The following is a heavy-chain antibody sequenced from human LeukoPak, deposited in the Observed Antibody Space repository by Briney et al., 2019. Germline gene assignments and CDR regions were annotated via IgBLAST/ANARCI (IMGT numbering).Heavy chain of an antibody. CDR2: ISGSGVST. Sequence: GGSLRLSCAASGFRFSSYAMSWVRQAPGKGLEWVSAISGSGVSTYYADSVKGRFTVSRDNSKNTLYLQMSSLRAEDTAVYYCAKSSSDPLGDYWGQGTLVTVSS. J-gene: IGHJ4*02. V-gene: IGHV3-23*01. CDR3: AKSSSDPLGDY. D-gene: IGHD6-6*01. CDR1: GFRFSSYA.